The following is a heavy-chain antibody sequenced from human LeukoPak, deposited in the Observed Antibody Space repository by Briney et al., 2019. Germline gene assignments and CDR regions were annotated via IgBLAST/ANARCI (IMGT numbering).Heavy chain of an antibody. CDR1: GGSISTYY. V-gene: IGHV4-59*01. CDR3: VRGSGWYLY. J-gene: IGHJ4*02. D-gene: IGHD6-19*01. CDR2: IYYSGST. Sequence: PPETLSLTCTVSGGSISTYYWSWIRQPPGKGLEWIGYIYYSGSTNYNPSLKSRVTISVDTSKNQHSLKLNSLSAADTAVYYCVRGSGWYLYWGQGTLVTVSS.